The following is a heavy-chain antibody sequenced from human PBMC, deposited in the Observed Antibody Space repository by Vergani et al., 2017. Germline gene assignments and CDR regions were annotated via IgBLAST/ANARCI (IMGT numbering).Heavy chain of an antibody. Sequence: QLQLQESGSGLVKPSQTLSLTCAVSGGSISSGGYSWSWIRQPPGKGLEWIGYIYHSGSTYYNPSLKSRVTISVNRSKNQFSLKLSSVTAADTAVYYCASTTVTTGWFDPWGQGTLVTVSS. CDR3: ASTTVTTGWFDP. J-gene: IGHJ5*02. CDR1: GGSISSGGYS. CDR2: IYHSGST. D-gene: IGHD4-11*01. V-gene: IGHV4-30-2*01.